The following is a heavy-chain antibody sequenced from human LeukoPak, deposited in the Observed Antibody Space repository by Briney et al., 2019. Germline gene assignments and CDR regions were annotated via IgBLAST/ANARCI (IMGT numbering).Heavy chain of an antibody. D-gene: IGHD3-16*01. Sequence: PGGSLRLSCAASGCTFSSYWMHWVRHAPGKGLGWVSRINSDGSSTSYADSVKGRFTISRDNAKNTLYLQMNSLRAEDTAVYYCARDYARTNWFDPWGQGTLVTVSS. CDR3: ARDYARTNWFDP. CDR1: GCTFSSYW. V-gene: IGHV3-74*01. CDR2: INSDGSST. J-gene: IGHJ5*02.